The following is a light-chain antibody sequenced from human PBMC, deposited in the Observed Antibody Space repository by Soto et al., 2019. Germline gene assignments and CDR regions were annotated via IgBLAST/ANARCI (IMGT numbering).Light chain of an antibody. CDR2: EGS. J-gene: IGLJ2*01. Sequence: QSALTQPASVSGSPGQSITISCTGTSSDVGSYTLVSWYQQYPGKAPKLIIYEGSKRPSGVSNRFSGSKSGNTASLTISGLQAEDEADYYCCSYAGSSTYVFGGGTKLTVL. CDR1: SSDVGSYTL. V-gene: IGLV2-23*01. CDR3: CSYAGSSTYV.